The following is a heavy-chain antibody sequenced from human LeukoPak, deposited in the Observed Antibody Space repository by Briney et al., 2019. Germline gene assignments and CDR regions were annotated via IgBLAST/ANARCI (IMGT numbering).Heavy chain of an antibody. Sequence: PGGSLRLSCAASGFTFGNYWMSWVRQAPGKGLEWVANIKQDGSDKYHVDSVTGRFTISRDNAKNSLYLEMNSLRAEDTAVYYCARWARSFDLWGQGALVTVSS. CDR2: IKQDGSDK. CDR1: GFTFGNYW. J-gene: IGHJ4*02. D-gene: IGHD3-10*01. V-gene: IGHV3-7*01. CDR3: ARWARSFDL.